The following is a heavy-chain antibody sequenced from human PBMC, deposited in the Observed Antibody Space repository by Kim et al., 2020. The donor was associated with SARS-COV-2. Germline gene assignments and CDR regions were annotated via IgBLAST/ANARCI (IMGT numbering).Heavy chain of an antibody. Sequence: GGSLRLSCAASGFTFSSYSMNWVRQAPGKGLEWVSSISSSSSYIYYADSVKGRFTISRDNAKNSLYLQMNSLRAEDTAVYYCARLSDLGYCSGGSCYQPYYYYYGMDVWGQGTTVTVSS. CDR1: GFTFSSYS. D-gene: IGHD2-15*01. CDR2: ISSSSSYI. CDR3: ARLSDLGYCSGGSCYQPYYYYYGMDV. V-gene: IGHV3-21*01. J-gene: IGHJ6*02.